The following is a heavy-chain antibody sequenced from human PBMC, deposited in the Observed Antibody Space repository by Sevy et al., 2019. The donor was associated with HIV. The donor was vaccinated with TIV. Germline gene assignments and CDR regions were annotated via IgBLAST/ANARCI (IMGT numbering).Heavy chain of an antibody. J-gene: IGHJ6*02. CDR1: GGSISSGGYY. CDR3: ARDGGLGYCSGGSCYKRSGGMDV. D-gene: IGHD2-15*01. V-gene: IGHV4-31*03. Sequence: SETLSLTCTVSGGSISSGGYYWSWIRQHPGKGLEWIGYIYYSGSTYYNPSLKSRVTISVDTSKNQFSLKLSSVTAADTAVYYCARDGGLGYCSGGSCYKRSGGMDVWGQGTTVTVSS. CDR2: IYYSGST.